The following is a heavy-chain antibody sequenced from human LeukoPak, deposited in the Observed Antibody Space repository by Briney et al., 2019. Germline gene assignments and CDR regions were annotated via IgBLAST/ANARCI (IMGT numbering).Heavy chain of an antibody. J-gene: IGHJ4*02. CDR1: GYTFTSYY. Sequence: GASVKVSCKASGYTFTSYYMHWVRQAPGQGLEWMGIINPSGGSTSYAQKFQGRVTMTRDTSTSTVYMELSSLRSEDTAVYYCATSSSGIYYDRSSIDYWGQGTLVTVSS. CDR3: ATSSSGIYYDRSSIDY. V-gene: IGHV1-46*01. CDR2: INPSGGST. D-gene: IGHD3-22*01.